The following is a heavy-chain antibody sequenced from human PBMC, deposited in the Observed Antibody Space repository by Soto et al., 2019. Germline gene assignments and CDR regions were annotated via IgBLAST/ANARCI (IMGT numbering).Heavy chain of an antibody. J-gene: IGHJ4*02. D-gene: IGHD3-22*01. V-gene: IGHV4-4*02. Sequence: SETLSLTCAVSGGSISSSNWWSWVRQPPGKGLEWIGEIYHSGSTNYNPSLKSRVTISVDKSKNQFSLKLSSVTAADTAVYYCARSGRGYYDSSGYYTGYWGQGTLVTVSS. CDR3: ARSGRGYYDSSGYYTGY. CDR2: IYHSGST. CDR1: GGSISSSNW.